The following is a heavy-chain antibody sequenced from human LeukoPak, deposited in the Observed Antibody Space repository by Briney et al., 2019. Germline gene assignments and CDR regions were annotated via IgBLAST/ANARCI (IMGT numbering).Heavy chain of an antibody. CDR2: SSGSGGIT. CDR3: AKGGTESYHYYGMDV. J-gene: IGHJ6*02. Sequence: GSLRLSCEASGFTFSRYAMIWVRQAPGKGLEWVSGSSGSGGITSYADSVKGRFAISRDNSKSTLYLQMKSLRAEDTALYYCAKGGTESYHYYGMDVWGQGTTVTVSS. D-gene: IGHD1-26*01. V-gene: IGHV3-23*01. CDR1: GFTFSRYA.